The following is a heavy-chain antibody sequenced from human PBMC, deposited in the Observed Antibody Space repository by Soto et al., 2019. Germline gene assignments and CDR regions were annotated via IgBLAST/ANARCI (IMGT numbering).Heavy chain of an antibody. D-gene: IGHD3-3*01. Sequence: QVQLQQWGAGLLKSSETLSLTCAVYGGSFSGYYWSWIRQPPGKGLEWIGELKHSGGANYNPSLKSRVTILVDKSKNQYSLNLSSVTAADTAVYYCASSYYDCWSAIATASRYYFDYWGQGTLVTVSS. CDR3: ASSYYDCWSAIATASRYYFDY. V-gene: IGHV4-34*01. CDR2: LKHSGGA. J-gene: IGHJ4*02. CDR1: GGSFSGYY.